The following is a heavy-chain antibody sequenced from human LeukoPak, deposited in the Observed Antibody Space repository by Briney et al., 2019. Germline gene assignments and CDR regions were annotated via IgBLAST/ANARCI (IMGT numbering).Heavy chain of an antibody. CDR3: ARGTLYRGWSYYLDF. D-gene: IGHD6-19*01. CDR1: GDSTSLSFYY. CDR2: VYYSGTT. V-gene: IGHV4-39*07. J-gene: IGHJ4*02. Sequence: SETLSLTGRVSGDSTSLSFYYWGWIRQPPGKALEWIGSVYYSGTTSYNPSLKSRVTISVDMSKNHFSLTLRSVTAADTAMYYCARGTLYRGWSYYLDFWGQGSQVTVSS.